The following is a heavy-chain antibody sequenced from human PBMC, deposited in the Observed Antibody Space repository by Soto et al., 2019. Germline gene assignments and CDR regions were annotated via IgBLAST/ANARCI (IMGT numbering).Heavy chain of an antibody. CDR3: ARAWAPIAAAGTWFDP. CDR1: GGSISSGDYY. J-gene: IGHJ5*02. D-gene: IGHD6-13*01. Sequence: PSETLSLTCTVSGGSISSGDYYWSWIRQPPGKGLEWIGYIYYSGSTYYNPSLKSRVTISVDTSKNQFSLKLSSVTAADTAVYYCARAWAPIAAAGTWFDPWGQGTLVTVSS. V-gene: IGHV4-30-4*01. CDR2: IYYSGST.